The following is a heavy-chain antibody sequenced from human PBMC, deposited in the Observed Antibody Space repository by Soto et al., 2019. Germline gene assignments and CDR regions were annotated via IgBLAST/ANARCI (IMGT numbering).Heavy chain of an antibody. CDR2: ISYDGTNK. D-gene: IGHD5-18*01. J-gene: IGHJ6*02. CDR1: GFIFGSYG. Sequence: PGGSLRLSCTASGFIFGSYGMHWVRQAPGKGLEWVALISYDGTNKYYPDSVKGRFTISRDNPKNTLYLQMNSLRAEDTAVYYCAKNSGRGYSYGLLMDYGMDVWGQGTTVTVSS. CDR3: AKNSGRGYSYGLLMDYGMDV. V-gene: IGHV3-30*18.